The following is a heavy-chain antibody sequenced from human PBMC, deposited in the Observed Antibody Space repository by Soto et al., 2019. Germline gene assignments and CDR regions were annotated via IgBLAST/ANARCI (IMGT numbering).Heavy chain of an antibody. CDR3: ARGGSDSSWYWRD. Sequence: EVQLVESGGGLVHPGGSLRLSCTASGLIFSNYWMTWVRQAPGKGLEWVANIKEDGCGVDYVDSVKGRFTVSRDNGKNSVYLQMNSLSVEDMAVYYCARGGSDSSWYWRDWGQGALVTVSS. CDR1: GLIFSNYW. V-gene: IGHV3-7*04. D-gene: IGHD6-13*01. CDR2: IKEDGCGV. J-gene: IGHJ4*02.